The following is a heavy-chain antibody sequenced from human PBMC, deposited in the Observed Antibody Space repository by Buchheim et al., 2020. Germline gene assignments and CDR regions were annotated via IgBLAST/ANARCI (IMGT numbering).Heavy chain of an antibody. D-gene: IGHD6-6*01. CDR1: GFTFSSYG. CDR2: ISYAGSNK. J-gene: IGHJ6*02. V-gene: IGHV3-30*18. Sequence: QVQLVESGGGVVQPGRSLRLSCAASGFTFSSYGMHWVRQAPGKGLEWVAFISYAGSNKYYADSVKGRFTISRDNSKTPLYLQMNSLRAEDTAVYYCAKTYSSSFYYYGMDVWGQGTT. CDR3: AKTYSSSFYYYGMDV.